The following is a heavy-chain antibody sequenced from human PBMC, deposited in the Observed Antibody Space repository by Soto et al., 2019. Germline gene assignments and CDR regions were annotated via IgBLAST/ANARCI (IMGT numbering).Heavy chain of an antibody. J-gene: IGHJ4*02. CDR2: ISYDGSNK. CDR3: AKDPGY. Sequence: GGSLRLSCAASGFTFSSYGMHWVRQAPGKGLEWVAVISYDGSNKYYADSVKGRFTISRDNSKNTLYLQMNSLRAEDTAVYYCAKDPGYWGQGTLVTVSS. CDR1: GFTFSSYG. V-gene: IGHV3-30*18.